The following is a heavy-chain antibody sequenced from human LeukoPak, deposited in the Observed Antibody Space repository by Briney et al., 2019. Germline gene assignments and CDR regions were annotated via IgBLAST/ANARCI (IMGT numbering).Heavy chain of an antibody. CDR2: INAGNGNT. V-gene: IGHV1-3*03. CDR1: GYTFTSYA. D-gene: IGHD3-3*01. Sequence: GASVKVSCKASGYTFTSYAMHWVRQAPGQRLEWMGWINAGNGNTKYSQEFQGRVTITRDTSASTAYMELSSLRSEDMAVYYCARARNYDFWSGYTFDYYMDVWGKGTTVTVSS. CDR3: ARARNYDFWSGYTFDYYMDV. J-gene: IGHJ6*03.